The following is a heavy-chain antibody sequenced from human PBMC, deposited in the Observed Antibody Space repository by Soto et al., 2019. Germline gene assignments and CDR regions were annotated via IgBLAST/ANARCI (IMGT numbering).Heavy chain of an antibody. V-gene: IGHV1-69*13. Sequence: SVKVSCKASGGTFSSYAISWVRQAPGQGLEWMGGIIPIFGTANYAQKFQGRVTITADESTSTAYMELSSLRSEDTAVYYCARGAFYCSSTSCYLGYWGQGALVTVSS. D-gene: IGHD2-2*01. CDR3: ARGAFYCSSTSCYLGY. CDR2: IIPIFGTA. CDR1: GGTFSSYA. J-gene: IGHJ4*02.